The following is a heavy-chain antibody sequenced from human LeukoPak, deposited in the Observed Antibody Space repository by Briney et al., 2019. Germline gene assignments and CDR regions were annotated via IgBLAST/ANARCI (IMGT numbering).Heavy chain of an antibody. J-gene: IGHJ3*02. CDR3: ARDDCTNGVCPPRGYAFDI. Sequence: GGSLILSCAASGFTFSSYSMNWVRQAPGKGLEWVSYISSSSSTIYYADSVKGRFTISRDNAKNSLYLQMNSLRAEDTAVYYCARDDCTNGVCPPRGYAFDIWGQGTKVTGSS. D-gene: IGHD2-8*01. CDR2: ISSSSSTI. V-gene: IGHV3-48*01. CDR1: GFTFSSYS.